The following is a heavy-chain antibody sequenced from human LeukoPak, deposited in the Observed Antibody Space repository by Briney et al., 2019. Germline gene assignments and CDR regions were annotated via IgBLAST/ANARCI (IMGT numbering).Heavy chain of an antibody. CDR3: ARGTYCGGDCPYYFDY. CDR1: GGSISSYY. J-gene: IGHJ4*02. Sequence: SETLSLTCTVSGGSISSYYWSWIRQPAGKGLEWIGRIYTSGSTNYNPSLKSRVTMSVDTSKNQFSLKLSSVTAADTAVYCCARGTYCGGDCPYYFDYWGQGTLVTVSS. D-gene: IGHD2-21*01. V-gene: IGHV4-4*07. CDR2: IYTSGST.